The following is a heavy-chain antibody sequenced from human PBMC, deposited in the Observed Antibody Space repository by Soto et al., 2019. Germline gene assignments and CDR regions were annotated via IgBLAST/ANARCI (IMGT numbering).Heavy chain of an antibody. J-gene: IGHJ4*02. CDR3: ARDGELRFLEGYFDY. CDR2: IWYDGSNK. CDR1: GFTFSSYG. Sequence: LRLSCAASGFTFSSYGMHWVRQAPGKGLEWVAVIWYDGSNKYYADSVKGRFTISRDNSKNTLYLQMNSLRAEDTAVYYCARDGELRFLEGYFDYWGQGTLVTVSS. D-gene: IGHD3-3*01. V-gene: IGHV3-33*01.